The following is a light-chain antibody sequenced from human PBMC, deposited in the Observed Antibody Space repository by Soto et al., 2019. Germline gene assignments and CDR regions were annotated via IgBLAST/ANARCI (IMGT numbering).Light chain of an antibody. J-gene: IGKJ4*01. CDR2: AAS. CDR3: QQLNPLT. CDR1: QGISSY. Sequence: DIQLTQSPSFLSASVGDRVTITCRASQGISSYLAWYQQKPGKAPKLLIYAASTLQSGVPSRFSGSGSRTEFTLTISSLQPEDFATYYCQQLNPLTFGGGTKVEIK. V-gene: IGKV1-9*01.